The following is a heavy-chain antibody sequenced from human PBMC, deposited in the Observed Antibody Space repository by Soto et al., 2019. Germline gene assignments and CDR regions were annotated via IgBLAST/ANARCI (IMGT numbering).Heavy chain of an antibody. V-gene: IGHV3-21*01. D-gene: IGHD2-15*01. Sequence: EVQLVESGGGLVKPGGSLRLSCAASGFTFSSYSMNWVRQAPGKGLEWVSSISSSSSYIYYADSVKGRFTISRDNAKNSLYLQMNRPRAEDTAVYYCARGGEDIVVVVAARQYYYYGMDVWGQGTTVTVSS. CDR2: ISSSSSYI. CDR3: ARGGEDIVVVVAARQYYYYGMDV. J-gene: IGHJ6*02. CDR1: GFTFSSYS.